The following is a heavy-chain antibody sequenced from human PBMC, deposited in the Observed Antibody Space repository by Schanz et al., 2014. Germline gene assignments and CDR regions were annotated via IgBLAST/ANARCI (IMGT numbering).Heavy chain of an antibody. CDR3: ARDQGYTTSWHIFDL. Sequence: EVQLLESGGGLVQPGGSLRLSCSASTFTFDHYAMTWVRQAPGKGLEWVANIKQDESEKYYVDSVKGRFTISRDNAKNTLYLQMNTLRAEDTAVYYCARDQGYTTSWHIFDLWGQGTLVTVSS. CDR1: TFTFDHYA. J-gene: IGHJ4*02. CDR2: IKQDESEK. D-gene: IGHD6-13*01. V-gene: IGHV3-7*04.